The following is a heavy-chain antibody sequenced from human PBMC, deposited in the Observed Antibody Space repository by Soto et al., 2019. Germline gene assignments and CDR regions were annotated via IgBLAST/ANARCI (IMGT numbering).Heavy chain of an antibody. CDR1: GASITSSNW. J-gene: IGHJ4*02. Sequence: QVQLQESGPGLVKPSGTLSLACAVSGASITSSNWWTWVRQPPGKGLEWIGEIYHSGNTNYNPSLQSRLTLSVDKSENQLSLNLTSVTAADTAMYYCARGSYYCSGSCYEHFLNYRGQGILVTVSS. D-gene: IGHD3-10*01. V-gene: IGHV4-4*02. CDR3: ARGSYYCSGSCYEHFLNY. CDR2: IYHSGNT.